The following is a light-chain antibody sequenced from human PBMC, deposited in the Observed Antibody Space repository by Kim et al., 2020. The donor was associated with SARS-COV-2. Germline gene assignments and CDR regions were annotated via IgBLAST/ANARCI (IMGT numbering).Light chain of an antibody. Sequence: GQSITISCTGSSSDIGAYTYVSWYQQHPGKVPKVMIYDVTKRPAGVPDRFSGSKSGNTDSLTISGLQTEDEADYYCSSYAGSYTMIFGGGTQLTVL. CDR3: SSYAGSYTMI. CDR1: SSDIGAYTY. V-gene: IGLV2-11*03. J-gene: IGLJ2*01. CDR2: DVT.